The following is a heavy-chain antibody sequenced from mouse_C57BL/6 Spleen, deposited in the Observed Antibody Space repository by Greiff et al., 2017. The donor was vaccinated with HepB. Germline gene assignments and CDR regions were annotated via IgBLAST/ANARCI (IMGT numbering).Heavy chain of an antibody. CDR2: INPSNGGT. Sequence: QVHVKQPGTELVKPGASVKLSCKASGYTFTSYWMHWVKQRPGQGLEWIGNINPSNGGTNYNEKFKSKATLTVDKSSSTAYMQLSSLTSEDSAVYYCARSGDYPYYAMDYWGQGTSVTVSS. V-gene: IGHV1-53*01. D-gene: IGHD2-4*01. J-gene: IGHJ4*01. CDR3: ARSGDYPYYAMDY. CDR1: GYTFTSYW.